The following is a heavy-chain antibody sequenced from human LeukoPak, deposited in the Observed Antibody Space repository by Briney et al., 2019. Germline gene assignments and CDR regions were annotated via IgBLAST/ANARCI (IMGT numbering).Heavy chain of an antibody. V-gene: IGHV4-38-2*01. Sequence: PGGSLRLSCAASGFTFSSYGMSWVRQAPGKGLEWIGSLYHGGSTYFNPSLKSRVTISVDTSKNQFSLQLSSVTAADTAVYFCARMAPTARRHNAFDFWGQGTVVTVSS. J-gene: IGHJ3*01. CDR1: GFTFSSYG. CDR3: ARMAPTARRHNAFDF. CDR2: LYHGGST. D-gene: IGHD2-2*01.